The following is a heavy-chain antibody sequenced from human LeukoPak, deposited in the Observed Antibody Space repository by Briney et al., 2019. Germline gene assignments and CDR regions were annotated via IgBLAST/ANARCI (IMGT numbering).Heavy chain of an antibody. CDR3: ASSILGAYYFDY. CDR1: GGTFSSYA. Sequence: SVKVSCKASGGTFSSYAISWVRQAPGQGLGWMGGIIPIFGTANYAQKFQGRVTITTDESTSTAYMELSSLRSEDTAVYYCASSILGAYYFDYWGQGTLVTVSS. CDR2: IIPIFGTA. V-gene: IGHV1-69*05. J-gene: IGHJ4*02.